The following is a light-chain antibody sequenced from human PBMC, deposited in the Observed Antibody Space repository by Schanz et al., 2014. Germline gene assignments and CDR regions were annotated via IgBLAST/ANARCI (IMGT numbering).Light chain of an antibody. V-gene: IGLV2-23*01. CDR2: EGS. Sequence: QSALTQPASVSGSPGQSITISCTGTSSDVGNYNLVSWYQQHPGKAPKLMIYEGSERPSGVSNRFSGSKSGNTASLTVSGLQAEDEADYYCCSYAGTYTWVFGGGTKLTVL. CDR1: SSDVGNYNL. CDR3: CSYAGTYTWV. J-gene: IGLJ3*02.